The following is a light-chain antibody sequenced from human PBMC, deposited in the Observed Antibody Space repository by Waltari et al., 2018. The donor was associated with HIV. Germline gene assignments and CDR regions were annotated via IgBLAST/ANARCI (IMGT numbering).Light chain of an antibody. J-gene: IGKJ1*01. Sequence: EIVMTQSPATLSVSPGERATLSCRSSQSVSSNLAWYQQKPGQAPRLLIYGASTRATGIPARFSGSGSVTEFTLTISSLQSEDFVVYYCQQYNNWPPRSFGQGTKVEIK. V-gene: IGKV3-15*01. CDR3: QQYNNWPPRS. CDR2: GAS. CDR1: QSVSSN.